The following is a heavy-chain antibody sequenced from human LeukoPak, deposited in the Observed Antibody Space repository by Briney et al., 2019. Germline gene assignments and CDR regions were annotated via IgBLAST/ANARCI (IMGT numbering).Heavy chain of an antibody. J-gene: IGHJ1*01. CDR3: ARESGDSSGYDLAEYFQH. CDR1: GYTFTGYY. Sequence: ASVKVSCXASGYTFTGYYMHWVRQAPGQGLEWMGRINPNSGGTNYAQKFQGRVTMTRDTSISTAYMELSRLRSDDTAVYYCARESGDSSGYDLAEYFQHWGQGTLVTVSS. CDR2: INPNSGGT. D-gene: IGHD3-22*01. V-gene: IGHV1-2*06.